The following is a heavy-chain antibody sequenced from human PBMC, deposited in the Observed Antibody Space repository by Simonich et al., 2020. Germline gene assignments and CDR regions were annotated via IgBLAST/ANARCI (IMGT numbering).Heavy chain of an antibody. CDR2: IYYSGST. Sequence: QVQLQESGPGLVKPSETLSLTCTVSGGSISSYYWSWIRQPPGMGLEWIGYIYYSGSTNYNPSLKSRVTIAVDTSKNQFSLKLSSVTAADTAVYYCARHDRWLQFYFDYWGQGTLVTVSS. CDR1: GGSISSYY. CDR3: ARHDRWLQFYFDY. D-gene: IGHD5-12*01. V-gene: IGHV4-59*08. J-gene: IGHJ4*02.